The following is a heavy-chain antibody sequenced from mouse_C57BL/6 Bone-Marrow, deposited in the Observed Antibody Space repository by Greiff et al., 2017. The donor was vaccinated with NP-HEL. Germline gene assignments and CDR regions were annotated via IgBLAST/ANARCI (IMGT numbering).Heavy chain of an antibody. CDR1: GFTFSSYT. CDR2: ISGGGGNT. J-gene: IGHJ4*01. CDR3: ASPKLGYYAMDD. D-gene: IGHD4-1*01. Sequence: EVMLVESGGGLVKPGGSLKLSCAASGFTFSSYTMSWVRQTPEKRLEWVATISGGGGNTYYPDSVKGRFTISRDNAKNTLYLQMSSLRSEDTALEYCASPKLGYYAMDDWGQGTSVTVSS. V-gene: IGHV5-9*01.